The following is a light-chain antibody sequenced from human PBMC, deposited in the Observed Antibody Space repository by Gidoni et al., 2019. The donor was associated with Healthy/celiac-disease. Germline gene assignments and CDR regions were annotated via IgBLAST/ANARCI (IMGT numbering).Light chain of an antibody. V-gene: IGKV3-15*01. CDR2: GAS. J-gene: IGKJ4*01. CDR1: QSVSSN. Sequence: EIVLTQSPATLSVSPGERATLSCRASQSVSSNLAWYQQKPGQAPRLLIYGASTRATGIPATFSGSGSGTEFTLTISSLQSEDFAVYYCQQYNNPSVTFGGGTKVEIK. CDR3: QQYNNPSVT.